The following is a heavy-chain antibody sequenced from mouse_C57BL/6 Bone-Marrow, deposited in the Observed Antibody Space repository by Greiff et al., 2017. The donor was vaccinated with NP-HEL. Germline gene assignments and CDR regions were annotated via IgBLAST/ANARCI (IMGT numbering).Heavy chain of an antibody. J-gene: IGHJ4*01. CDR1: GFTFSDYY. Sequence: EVKLEESEGGLVQPGSSMKLSCTTSGFTFSDYYMAWVRQVPEKGLDWVANINYDGSSTYYLDSLKSRFIISRDNAKNILYLQMSSLKSEDTATYYCAREGGLRRRTYAMDYWGQGTSVTGSS. CDR3: AREGGLRRRTYAMDY. D-gene: IGHD2-4*01. V-gene: IGHV5-16*01. CDR2: INYDGSST.